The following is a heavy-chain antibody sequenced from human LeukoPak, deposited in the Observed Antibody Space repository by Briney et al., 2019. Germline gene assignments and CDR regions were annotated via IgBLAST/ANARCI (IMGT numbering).Heavy chain of an antibody. J-gene: IGHJ6*04. CDR2: MSAYNGTT. Sequence: GASVKVSGKASGYTFTSYGISGVRQAAGQGVEGRGGMSAYNGTTNYAQKLQGRVTMTTDTSTSTAYMELRSLRSDDTAVYYCARRVREYYYDSSGYYDVWGKGTTVTVSS. V-gene: IGHV1-18*01. CDR1: GYTFTSYG. CDR3: ARRVREYYYDSSGYYDV. D-gene: IGHD3-22*01.